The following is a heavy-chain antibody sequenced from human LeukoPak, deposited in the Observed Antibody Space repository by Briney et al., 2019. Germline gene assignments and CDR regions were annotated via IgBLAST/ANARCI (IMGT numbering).Heavy chain of an antibody. CDR2: STHSGST. CDR3: ARGRTGAAALDF. J-gene: IGHJ4*02. CDR1: GESSSGHY. D-gene: IGHD2-2*01. V-gene: IGHV4-34*01. Sequence: SETLSLTCAVYGESSSGHYWTWIRQSPGKGLEWIGESTHSGSTNYNPSLKSRVTISVDTSKSQFSLKLTSVTAADTAVYHCARGRTGAAALDFWGPGILVTVSS.